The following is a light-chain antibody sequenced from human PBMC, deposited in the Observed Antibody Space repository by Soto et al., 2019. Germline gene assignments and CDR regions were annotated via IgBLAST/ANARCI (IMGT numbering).Light chain of an antibody. CDR3: HSA. CDR1: QSISSW. Sequence: DIQMTQSPSTLSASVGDRVTITCRASQSISSWLAWYQQKPGKAPKLLIYKASSLESGVPSRFSGSGSGTEFTLTISSLQPDDFATYYCHSAFGQGTKLEIK. V-gene: IGKV1-5*03. CDR2: KAS. J-gene: IGKJ2*01.